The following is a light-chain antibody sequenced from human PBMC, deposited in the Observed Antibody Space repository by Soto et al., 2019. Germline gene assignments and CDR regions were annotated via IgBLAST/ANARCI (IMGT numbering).Light chain of an antibody. Sequence: ETLMTQSPATLSVSPGERVTLSCRASQSVNSDLAWYQKKAGQAPRLLIYGSSTRATGIPARFSGGGSGTEFTLTISSLQSEDFAVYYCQQNDNWPRTFGQGTKVEMK. CDR3: QQNDNWPRT. V-gene: IGKV3-15*01. J-gene: IGKJ1*01. CDR1: QSVNSD. CDR2: GSS.